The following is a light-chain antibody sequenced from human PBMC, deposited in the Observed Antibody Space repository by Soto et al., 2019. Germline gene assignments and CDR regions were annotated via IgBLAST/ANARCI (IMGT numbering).Light chain of an antibody. CDR3: SSYKISSTRPYV. J-gene: IGLJ1*01. CDR1: SSDVGGYNL. CDR2: DVN. V-gene: IGLV2-14*01. Sequence: QSALTQPASVSGSPGQSITISCTGTSSDVGGYNLVSWYQQYPDKAPKLMIFDVNTRPSGVSNRFSGSKSGNTASLTISGLQAEDEADYYCSSYKISSTRPYVFGTVTKLTVL.